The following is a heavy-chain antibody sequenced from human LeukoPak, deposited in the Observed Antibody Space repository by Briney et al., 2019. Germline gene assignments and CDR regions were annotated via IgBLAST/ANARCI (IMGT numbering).Heavy chain of an antibody. CDR1: GFTFSSYE. CDR3: ASPRGLWPLGY. V-gene: IGHV3-48*03. Sequence: GGSLRLSCAASGFTFSSYEMNWVRQAPGKGLEWVSYISSSGSTIYYADSVKGRFTISRDNAKNSLYLQMNSLRAEDTAVYYCASPRGLWPLGYWGQGTLVTVSS. CDR2: ISSSGSTI. J-gene: IGHJ4*02. D-gene: IGHD5-18*01.